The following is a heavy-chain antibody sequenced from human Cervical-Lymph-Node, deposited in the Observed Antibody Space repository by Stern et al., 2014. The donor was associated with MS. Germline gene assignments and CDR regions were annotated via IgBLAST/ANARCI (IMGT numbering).Heavy chain of an antibody. V-gene: IGHV4-31*03. D-gene: IGHD3-22*01. CDR3: ARGARYSDSSGYYFYFDY. CDR2: IYYTGSA. J-gene: IGHJ4*02. Sequence: VQLEESGPGLVKPSQTLPLTCTVSGGSINSGGYYWSWIRQYPGKGLEWIGYIYYTGSAYYDPSLKSRLSMSIDTSKNQFSLNLNSVTAADTAVYYCARGARYSDSSGYYFYFDYGGQGTLVTVSS. CDR1: GGSINSGGYY.